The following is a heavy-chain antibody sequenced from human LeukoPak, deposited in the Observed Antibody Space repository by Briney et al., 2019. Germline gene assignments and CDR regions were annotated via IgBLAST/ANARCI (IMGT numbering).Heavy chain of an antibody. CDR1: GFTFSSYA. J-gene: IGHJ6*02. CDR2: ISGSGGST. D-gene: IGHD1-7*01. CDR3: AKSRSELAYYYYSYGMDV. V-gene: IGHV3-23*01. Sequence: GGSLRLSCAASGFTFSSYAMSWVRQAPGKGLEGVSAISGSGGSTYYVDSVKGRFTISRDNSKNTLYLQMNSLRAEDTAVYYCAKSRSELAYYYYSYGMDVWGQGTTVTVSS.